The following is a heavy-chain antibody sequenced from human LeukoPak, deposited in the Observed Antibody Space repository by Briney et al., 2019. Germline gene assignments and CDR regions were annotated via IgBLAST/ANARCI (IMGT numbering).Heavy chain of an antibody. Sequence: SETLSLTCTVSGGSISSYYWSWIRQPPGKGLEWIGSIYYSGSTYYNPSLKSRVTISVDTSKNQFSLRLNSVTAADTAVYYCARHTSMVRGVMKYYFDYWGQGTLATVFS. V-gene: IGHV4-59*05. J-gene: IGHJ4*02. CDR3: ARHTSMVRGVMKYYFDY. CDR1: GGSISSYY. CDR2: IYYSGST. D-gene: IGHD3-10*01.